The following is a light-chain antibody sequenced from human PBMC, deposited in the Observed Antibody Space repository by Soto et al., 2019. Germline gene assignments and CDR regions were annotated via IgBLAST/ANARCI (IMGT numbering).Light chain of an antibody. J-gene: IGKJ2*01. CDR1: QSSSSY. CDR3: HQSYSTPAT. V-gene: IGKV1-39*01. CDR2: AAS. Sequence: DIQMTQSPSSLSASVGDRVTITCRASQSSSSYLNWYEQKPLKAHKLLIYAASSLQSWVPSRFSGSGSGTDFTLTISSLQPAYFATSYCHQSYSTPATFGQGTQLEIK.